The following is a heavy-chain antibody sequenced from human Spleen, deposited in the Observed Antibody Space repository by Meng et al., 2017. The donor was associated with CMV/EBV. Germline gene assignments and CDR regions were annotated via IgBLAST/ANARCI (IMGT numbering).Heavy chain of an antibody. V-gene: IGHV1-2*02. CDR3: ARSKSTTYYDFWSGPYYYYGMDV. J-gene: IGHJ6*02. CDR1: GYTFTGHY. D-gene: IGHD3-3*01. CDR2: INPNSGGT. Sequence: ASVKVSCKASGYTFTGHYMHWVRQAPGQGLEWMGWINPNSGGTNYAQKFQGRVTMTRDTSISTAYMELSRLRSDDTAVYYCARSKSTTYYDFWSGPYYYYGMDVWGQGTTVTVSS.